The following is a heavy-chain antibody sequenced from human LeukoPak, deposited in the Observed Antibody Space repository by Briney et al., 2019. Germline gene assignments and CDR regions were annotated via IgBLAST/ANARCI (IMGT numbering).Heavy chain of an antibody. Sequence: PGGSLRLSCAASGFTFSTYSMSWVRQAPGKGLEWVSAIRGGGENTYYADSVKGRFTISRDNAKKTLYLQMNSLRAEDTAVYYCARSIGLTGGGVDVWGQGTTVTVSS. CDR2: IRGGGENT. CDR1: GFTFSTYS. V-gene: IGHV3-23*01. J-gene: IGHJ6*02. CDR3: ARSIGLTGGGVDV. D-gene: IGHD3-9*01.